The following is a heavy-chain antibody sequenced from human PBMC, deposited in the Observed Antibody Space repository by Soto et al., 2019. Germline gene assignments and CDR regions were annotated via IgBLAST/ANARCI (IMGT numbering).Heavy chain of an antibody. D-gene: IGHD1-26*01. Sequence: QVQLVESGGGVVQPGRSLRLSCAASGFTFSSYGMHWVRQAPGKGLEWVAVISYDGSNKYYADSVKGRFTISRDNSKNTLYLQMNSLRAEDTAVYYCAKDLGRYYYYGMDVWGQGTTVTVSS. V-gene: IGHV3-30*18. J-gene: IGHJ6*02. CDR1: GFTFSSYG. CDR3: AKDLGRYYYYGMDV. CDR2: ISYDGSNK.